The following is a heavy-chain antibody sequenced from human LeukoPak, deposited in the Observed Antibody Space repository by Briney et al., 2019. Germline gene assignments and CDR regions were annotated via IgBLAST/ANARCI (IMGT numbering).Heavy chain of an antibody. CDR3: ARDFPHYDYVWGSYRPLMNDAFDI. J-gene: IGHJ3*02. CDR2: ISAYNGNT. V-gene: IGHV1-18*01. CDR1: GYTFTSYG. D-gene: IGHD3-16*02. Sequence: ASVKVSCKASGYTFTSYGISWVRQAPGQGLEWMGWISAYNGNTNYAQKLQGRVTMTTDTSTSTAYMELRSLRSDDTAVYYCARDFPHYDYVWGSYRPLMNDAFDIWGRGTMVTVSS.